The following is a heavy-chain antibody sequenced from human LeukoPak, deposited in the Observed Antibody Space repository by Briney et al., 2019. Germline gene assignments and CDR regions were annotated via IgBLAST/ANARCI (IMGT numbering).Heavy chain of an antibody. J-gene: IGHJ4*01. Sequence: PGGSLRLSCSASGFTFSSYAMSWVRQAPGNGLEWVSGFSGGGGSPDYADSVKGRFTIARDNSKNTLYLQMNSLRAEDTAIYYCAKGKVLPAPIYDYWGHGTMVTVCS. CDR1: GFTFSSYA. CDR3: AKGKVLPAPIYDY. V-gene: IGHV3-23*01. D-gene: IGHD2-15*01. CDR2: FSGGGGSP.